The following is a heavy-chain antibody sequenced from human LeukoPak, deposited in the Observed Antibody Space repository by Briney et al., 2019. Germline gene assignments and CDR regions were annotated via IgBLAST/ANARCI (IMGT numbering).Heavy chain of an antibody. Sequence: SETLSLTCAVYGGFSSGYYWSWIRQPPGKGLEWIGEINHSGSTNYNPSLKSRVTISVDTSKNQFSLKLSSVTAADTAVYYCARGRGIQLWFSPGHFDLWGRGTLVTVSS. CDR2: INHSGST. V-gene: IGHV4-34*01. CDR1: GGFSSGYY. D-gene: IGHD5-18*01. J-gene: IGHJ2*01. CDR3: ARGRGIQLWFSPGHFDL.